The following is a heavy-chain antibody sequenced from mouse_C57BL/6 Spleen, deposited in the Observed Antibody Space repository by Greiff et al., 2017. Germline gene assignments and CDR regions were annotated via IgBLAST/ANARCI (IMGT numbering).Heavy chain of an antibody. D-gene: IGHD4-1*01. Sequence: DVHLVESGGGLVKPGGSLKLSCAASGFTFSDYGMHWVRQAPEKGLEWVAYISSGSSTIYYADTVKGRFTISRDNAKNTLFLQMTSLRSEDTAMYYCAKLGFAYWGQGTLVTVSA. J-gene: IGHJ3*01. CDR2: ISSGSSTI. CDR3: AKLGFAY. CDR1: GFTFSDYG. V-gene: IGHV5-17*01.